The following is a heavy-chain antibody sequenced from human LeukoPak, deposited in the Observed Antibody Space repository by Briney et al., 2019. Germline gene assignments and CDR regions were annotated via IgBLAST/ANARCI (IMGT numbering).Heavy chain of an antibody. CDR3: AKFGGQYYYMDV. J-gene: IGHJ6*03. D-gene: IGHD3-3*01. CDR2: ISGSGGST. CDR1: GFTFSSYA. V-gene: IGHV3-23*01. Sequence: GGSLRLSCVASGFTFSSYAMSWVRQAAGKGLEWVSAISGSGGSTYSADSVKGRFTLSRANSKNTLYMQMNSLRGQDTAVYYCAKFGGQYYYMDVWGKGTTVTVSS.